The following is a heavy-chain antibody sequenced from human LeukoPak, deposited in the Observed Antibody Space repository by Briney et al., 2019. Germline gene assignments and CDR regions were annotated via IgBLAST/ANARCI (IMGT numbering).Heavy chain of an antibody. CDR1: GFTFSSFA. V-gene: IGHV3-23*01. J-gene: IGHJ4*02. CDR3: ARDSLGLLRPNYFDY. CDR2: AGHSFGST. Sequence: GGSLRLSCAASGFTFSSFAMSWVRQAPGKGLEWVSTAGHSFGSTFYADSVKGRFTISRDNSKNTLYLQMNSLRAEDTAVYYCARDSLGLLRPNYFDYWGQGTLVTVSS. D-gene: IGHD1-7*01.